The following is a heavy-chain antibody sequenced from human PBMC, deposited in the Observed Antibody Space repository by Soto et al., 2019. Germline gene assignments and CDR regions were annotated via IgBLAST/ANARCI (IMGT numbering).Heavy chain of an antibody. CDR3: ARGGSGSYRMFDY. CDR2: ISVYHGNT. V-gene: IGHV1-18*01. J-gene: IGHJ4*02. CDR1: GFTFNTYV. Sequence: QVQLVQSGAEVKKPGASVTVSCQASGFTFNTYVITWVRQAPGQGLEWLGWISVYHGNTNYAQKVQGRVXMTXXXXXSTXYMELRSLRSDDTAVYYCARGGSGSYRMFDYWGQGTLVTVSS. D-gene: IGHD1-26*01.